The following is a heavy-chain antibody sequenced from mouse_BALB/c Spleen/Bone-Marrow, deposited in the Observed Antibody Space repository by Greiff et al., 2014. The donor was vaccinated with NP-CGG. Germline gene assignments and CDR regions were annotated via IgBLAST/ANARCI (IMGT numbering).Heavy chain of an antibody. CDR3: ARGARSAMDY. Sequence: VQLQQSGAELVRPESSVKISCKASGYAFSTYWMIWVKQRPGQGLEWIGQIYPGDGDTNYNGKFKGKATLTVDKSSSTAYMQLSSLTSEDSAVYFCARGARSAMDYWGQGTSVTVSS. J-gene: IGHJ4*01. CDR2: IYPGDGDT. V-gene: IGHV1-80*01. CDR1: GYAFSTYW.